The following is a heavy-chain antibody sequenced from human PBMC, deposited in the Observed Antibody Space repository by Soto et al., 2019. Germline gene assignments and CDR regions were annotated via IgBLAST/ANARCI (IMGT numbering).Heavy chain of an antibody. D-gene: IGHD3-10*01. Sequence: GGSLRLSCAASGFTFSSYWMSWVRQAPGKGLEWVANIKQDGSEKYYVDSVKGRFTISRDNAKNSLYLQMNSLRAEDTAVYYCARDDPVVGGLWFGEPSRFDPWGQGTLVTVSS. J-gene: IGHJ5*02. CDR3: ARDDPVVGGLWFGEPSRFDP. V-gene: IGHV3-7*05. CDR2: IKQDGSEK. CDR1: GFTFSSYW.